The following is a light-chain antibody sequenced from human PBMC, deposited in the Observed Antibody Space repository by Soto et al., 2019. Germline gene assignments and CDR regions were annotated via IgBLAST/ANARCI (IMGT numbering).Light chain of an antibody. J-gene: IGKJ3*01. CDR1: QSVSSSY. CDR2: GAS. Sequence: EIVLTQSPGTLSLSPGERATLSCRASQSVSSSYLAWYQQKPGQAPRLLIYGASSRATGIPDRFSGSGSGTDYTLTIIRLEPQDFAVYYCQQHDGSPWFTFGHGTKVDIK. V-gene: IGKV3-20*01. CDR3: QQHDGSPWFT.